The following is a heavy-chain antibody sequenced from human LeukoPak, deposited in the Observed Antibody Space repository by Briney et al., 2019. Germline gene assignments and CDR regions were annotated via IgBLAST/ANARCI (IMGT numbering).Heavy chain of an antibody. CDR3: ARDSGSGSNDY. J-gene: IGHJ4*02. Sequence: ASVKVSCKASGYTFTSYAIHWVRQAPGQRLEWMGLISAGNGNTKYSQNFQGRVTFISNTSATTAFMELSSLRSEDAAVYYCARDSGSGSNDYWGQGTLVTVSS. D-gene: IGHD1-26*01. V-gene: IGHV1-3*01. CDR1: GYTFTSYA. CDR2: ISAGNGNT.